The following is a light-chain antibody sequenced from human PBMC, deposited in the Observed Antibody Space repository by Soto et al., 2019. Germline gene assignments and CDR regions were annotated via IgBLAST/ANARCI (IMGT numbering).Light chain of an antibody. J-gene: IGLJ2*01. V-gene: IGLV1-51*01. CDR3: GTWDNSLSVV. Sequence: QSVLTQPPSVSAAPGQKVTISCSGGSSNIGDNYVSWYQQFPGTAPKLLIYDNDKRPSGIPDRFSGSKSGTSATLGITGLQTGDEADNYCGTWDNSLSVVFGGGTKVTVL. CDR1: SSNIGDNY. CDR2: DND.